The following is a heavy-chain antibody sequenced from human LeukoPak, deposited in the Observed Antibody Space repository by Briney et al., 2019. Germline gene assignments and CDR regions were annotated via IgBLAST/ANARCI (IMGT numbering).Heavy chain of an antibody. J-gene: IGHJ4*02. V-gene: IGHV3-21*01. CDR1: GFTVSSNY. Sequence: GGSLRLSCAASGFTVSSNYMSWVRQAPGKGLEWVSSISSSSSYINYADSVKGRFTISRDNAKNSLYLQMNSLRAEDTAVYYCARGVAAASPIDYWGQGTLVTVSS. D-gene: IGHD6-13*01. CDR3: ARGVAAASPIDY. CDR2: ISSSSSYI.